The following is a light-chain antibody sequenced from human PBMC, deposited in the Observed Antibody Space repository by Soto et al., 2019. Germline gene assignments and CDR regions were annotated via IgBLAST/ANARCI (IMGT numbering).Light chain of an antibody. CDR3: SSYTIGSTYV. CDR2: EVT. CDR1: SSDVGTYDD. Sequence: QSVLTQPASVSASPGQSITISCTGTSSDVGTYDDVSWYRQHPGKAPRLLIYEVTNRPSGVSNRFSGSKSGDTASLTISGLQAEDEGDYCCSSYTIGSTYVFGSGTKVTVL. V-gene: IGLV2-14*01. J-gene: IGLJ1*01.